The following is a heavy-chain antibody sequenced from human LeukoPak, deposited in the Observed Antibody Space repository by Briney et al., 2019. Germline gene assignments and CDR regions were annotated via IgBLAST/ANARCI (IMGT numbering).Heavy chain of an antibody. CDR2: ISWNSGSI. CDR3: AKDIRLNYYGSGSYFPY. V-gene: IGHV3-9*01. Sequence: GGSLRLSCAASGFTFDDYAMHWVRQAPGRGLGWVSGISWNSGSIRYADSVKGRFTISRDNAKNYLYLQLNSLRAEDAALYYCAKDIRLNYYGSGSYFPYWGQGTLVTVSS. D-gene: IGHD3-10*01. CDR1: GFTFDDYA. J-gene: IGHJ4*02.